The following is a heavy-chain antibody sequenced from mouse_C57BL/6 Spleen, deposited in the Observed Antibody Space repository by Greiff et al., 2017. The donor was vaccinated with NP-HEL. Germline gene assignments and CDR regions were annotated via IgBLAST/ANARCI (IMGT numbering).Heavy chain of an antibody. V-gene: IGHV5-9*04. Sequence: EVQLVESGGGLVKPGGSLKLSCAASGFTFSSYTMSWVRQTPEKRLEWVATISGGGGNTYYPDSVKGRFTISRDNAKNALYLQMSSLRSEDTAVYYCARYGYDGAYWGQGTLVTVSA. CDR1: GFTFSSYT. J-gene: IGHJ3*01. CDR3: ARYGYDGAY. D-gene: IGHD2-2*01. CDR2: ISGGGGNT.